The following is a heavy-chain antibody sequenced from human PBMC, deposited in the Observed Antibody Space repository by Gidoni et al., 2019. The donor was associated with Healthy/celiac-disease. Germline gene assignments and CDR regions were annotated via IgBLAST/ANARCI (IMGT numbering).Heavy chain of an antibody. CDR1: GGTFSSYA. Sequence: QVQLVQSGAEVKKPGSSVKVSCKASGGTFSSYAISWVRQAPGQGLEWMGWIIPICGTANYAQKFQGRVTITADESTSTAYMELSSLRSEDTAVYYCASGPVGVSTDYFDYWGQGTLVTVSS. J-gene: IGHJ4*02. CDR2: IIPICGTA. V-gene: IGHV1-69*01. D-gene: IGHD2-21*02. CDR3: ASGPVGVSTDYFDY.